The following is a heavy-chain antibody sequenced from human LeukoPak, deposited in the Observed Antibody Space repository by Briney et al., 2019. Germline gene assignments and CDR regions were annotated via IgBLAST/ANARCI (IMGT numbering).Heavy chain of an antibody. J-gene: IGHJ4*02. V-gene: IGHV1-46*01. CDR3: ARDAVRGEMATIPSD. D-gene: IGHD5-24*01. CDR2: INPSGGST. CDR1: GGTFSSYA. Sequence: ASVKVSCKASGGTFSSYAISWVRQAPGQGLEWMGIINPSGGSTSYAQKFQGRVTMTRDTSTSTVYMELSSLRSEDTAVYYCARDAVRGEMATIPSDWGQGTLVAVSS.